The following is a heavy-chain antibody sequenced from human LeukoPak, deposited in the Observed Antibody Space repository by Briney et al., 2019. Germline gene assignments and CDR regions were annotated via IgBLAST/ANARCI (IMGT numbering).Heavy chain of an antibody. CDR3: ARTATIGYYYYMDV. CDR2: IYYSGST. D-gene: IGHD5-24*01. J-gene: IGHJ6*03. V-gene: IGHV4-59*01. CDR1: GGSISSYY. Sequence: SETLSLTCTVSGGSISSYYWSWIRQPPGKGLEWIGYIYYSGSTNYKPSLKSRVTISVDTSKNQFSLKLSSVTAADTAVYYCARTATIGYYYYMDVWGKGTTVTVSS.